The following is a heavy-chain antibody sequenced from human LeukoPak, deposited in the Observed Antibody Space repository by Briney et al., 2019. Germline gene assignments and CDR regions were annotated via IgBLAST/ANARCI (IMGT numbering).Heavy chain of an antibody. CDR2: IYTGGTT. D-gene: IGHD6-6*01. Sequence: GGSLRLSGAASGFTVTSNHMNWVGQAPGKGLEWVSIIYTGGTTHYADSLKDRFTISRDDSINTLYLQMNSLRAEDTAVYYCARDSSSYYFDYWGQGTLVTVSS. CDR1: GFTVTSNH. V-gene: IGHV3-66*01. J-gene: IGHJ4*02. CDR3: ARDSSSYYFDY.